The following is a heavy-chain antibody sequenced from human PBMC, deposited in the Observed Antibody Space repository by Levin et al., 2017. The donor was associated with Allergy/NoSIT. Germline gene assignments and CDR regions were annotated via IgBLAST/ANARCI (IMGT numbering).Heavy chain of an antibody. CDR2: IYYSWST. J-gene: IGHJ6*02. CDR1: GASISSYH. Sequence: SQTLSLTCIVPGASISSYHWSWIRQPPGKGLEWIGYIYYSWSTNYNPSLKSRPTMSLDTPSNQFSLTLNSVTAADTAEYYCARDRVVASSGTYYYYGMAVWGQGTTVTVSS. D-gene: IGHD2-15*01. V-gene: IGHV4-59*01. CDR3: ARDRVVASSGTYYYYGMAV.